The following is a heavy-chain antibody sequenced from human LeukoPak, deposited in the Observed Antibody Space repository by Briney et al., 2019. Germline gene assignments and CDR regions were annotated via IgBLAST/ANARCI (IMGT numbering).Heavy chain of an antibody. CDR2: ISGSGGST. CDR3: AKDRGGGYDYVWGSYRYSYSYYYYGMDV. D-gene: IGHD3-16*02. CDR1: GFTFSGYA. J-gene: IGHJ6*02. Sequence: GGSLRLSCAASGFTFSGYAMSWVRQAPGKGLEWVSAISGSGGSTYYADSVKGRFTISRDNSKNTLYLQMNSLRAEDTAVYYCAKDRGGGYDYVWGSYRYSYSYYYYGMDVWGQGTTVTVSS. V-gene: IGHV3-23*01.